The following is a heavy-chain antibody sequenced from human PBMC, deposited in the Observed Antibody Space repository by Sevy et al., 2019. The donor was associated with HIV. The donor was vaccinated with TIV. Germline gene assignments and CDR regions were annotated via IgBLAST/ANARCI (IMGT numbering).Heavy chain of an antibody. J-gene: IGHJ6*02. CDR2: IWYDGSNK. CDR3: ARDSFFYDSSGYSYYYGMDV. D-gene: IGHD3-22*01. V-gene: IGHV3-33*01. CDR1: GFTFSSYG. Sequence: GGSLRLSCAASGFTFSSYGMHWVRQAPGKGLEWVAVIWYDGSNKYYADSVKGRFTISRDNSKNTLYLQMNSLRAEDTAVYYCARDSFFYDSSGYSYYYGMDVWGQGITVTVSS.